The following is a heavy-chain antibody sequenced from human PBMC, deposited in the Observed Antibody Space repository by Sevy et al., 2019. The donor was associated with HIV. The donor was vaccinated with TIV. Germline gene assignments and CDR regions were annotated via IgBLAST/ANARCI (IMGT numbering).Heavy chain of an antibody. CDR3: ARDIVVVTAIPGY. CDR2: ISAYNGNT. Sequence: ASVKVSCKASGYTFTSYGISWVRQAPGQGLEWMGWISAYNGNTNDAQKLQGRVTMTTDTSTSTAYMGLGSLRSDDTAVYYWARDIVVVTAIPGYWGQGTLVTVSS. J-gene: IGHJ4*02. V-gene: IGHV1-18*04. CDR1: GYTFTSYG. D-gene: IGHD2-21*02.